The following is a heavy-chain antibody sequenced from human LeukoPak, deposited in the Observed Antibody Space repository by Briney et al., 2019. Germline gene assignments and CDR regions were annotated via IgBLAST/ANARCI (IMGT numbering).Heavy chain of an antibody. Sequence: GGSLRLSCAASGFTFSSYAMSWVRQAPGKGLEWVPAISGSGGSTYYADSVKGRFTISRDNSKNTLYLQMNSLRAEDTAVYYCARVRYSSSSHWFDPWGQGTLVTVSS. V-gene: IGHV3-23*01. D-gene: IGHD6-6*01. J-gene: IGHJ5*02. CDR1: GFTFSSYA. CDR3: ARVRYSSSSHWFDP. CDR2: ISGSGGST.